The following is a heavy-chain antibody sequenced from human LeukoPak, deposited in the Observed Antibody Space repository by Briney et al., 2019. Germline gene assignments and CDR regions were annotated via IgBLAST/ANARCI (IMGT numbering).Heavy chain of an antibody. CDR1: GGTFSSYA. V-gene: IGHV1-69*04. CDR3: ARDSAYYYGSGRSVGY. Sequence: SVKVSCKASGGTFSSYAISWVRQAPGQGLEWMGRIIPILGIANYAQEFQGRVTITADKSTSTAYMELSSLRSEDTAVYYCARDSAYYYGSGRSVGYWGQGTLVTVSS. J-gene: IGHJ4*02. CDR2: IIPILGIA. D-gene: IGHD3-10*01.